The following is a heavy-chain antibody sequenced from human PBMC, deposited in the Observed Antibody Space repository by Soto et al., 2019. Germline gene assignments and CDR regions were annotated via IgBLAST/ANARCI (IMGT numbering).Heavy chain of an antibody. CDR1: GGSISSGGYY. D-gene: IGHD6-13*01. CDR2: IYYSGST. V-gene: IGHV4-31*03. Sequence: SETLSLTCTVSGGSISSGGYYWSWIRQHPGKGLEWIGYIYYSGSTYYNPSLKSRVTISVDTSKNQFSLKLSSVTAADTAVYYCARGYSSSWPPHFDYWGQGTLVTVS. CDR3: ARGYSSSWPPHFDY. J-gene: IGHJ4*02.